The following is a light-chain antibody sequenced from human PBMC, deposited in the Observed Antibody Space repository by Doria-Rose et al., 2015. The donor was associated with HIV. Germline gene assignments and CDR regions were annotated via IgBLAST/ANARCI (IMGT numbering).Light chain of an antibody. J-gene: IGLJ1*01. CDR3: NSYTTSSTHNYV. Sequence: YQQHPGQAPELMIYEVSNRPSGVSNRFSGSKSGDTASLIISGLQAEDEADYYCNSYTTSSTHNYVFGTGTKVTVL. V-gene: IGLV2-14*01. CDR2: EVS.